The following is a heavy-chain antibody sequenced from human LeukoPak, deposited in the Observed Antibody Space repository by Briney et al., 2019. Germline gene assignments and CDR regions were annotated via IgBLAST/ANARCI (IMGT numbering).Heavy chain of an antibody. V-gene: IGHV4-59*01. CDR1: GGSISSYY. Sequence: SETLSLTCTVSGGSISSYYWSWIRQPPGKGLEWIGYIYYSGSTNYNPSLKSRVTISVDTSKNQFSLKLSSVTAADTAVYYCARIHSSGWTYYYMDVWGKGTTVTVSS. CDR3: ARIHSSGWTYYYMDV. D-gene: IGHD6-19*01. J-gene: IGHJ6*03. CDR2: IYYSGST.